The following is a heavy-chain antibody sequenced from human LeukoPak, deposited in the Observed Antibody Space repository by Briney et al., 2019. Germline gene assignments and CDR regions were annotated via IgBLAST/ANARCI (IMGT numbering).Heavy chain of an antibody. D-gene: IGHD6-13*01. CDR1: GFTFDDYV. J-gene: IGHJ4*02. Sequence: GESLRLSCAASGFTFDDYVMHWVRQAPGKGLEWVSGISWNSGSIGYADSVKGRFTISRDNAKNSLYLQMNSLRAEDTALYYCAKDIAGTSYYFDYWGQGTLVTVSS. V-gene: IGHV3-9*01. CDR2: ISWNSGSI. CDR3: AKDIAGTSYYFDY.